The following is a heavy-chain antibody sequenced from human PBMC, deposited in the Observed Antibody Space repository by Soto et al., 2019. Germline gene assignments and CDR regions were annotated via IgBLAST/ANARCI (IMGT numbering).Heavy chain of an antibody. V-gene: IGHV3-30*04. Sequence: QVQLVESGGGVVQPGRSLRLSCAASGFTFSAYAMHWVRQAPGKGLEWVAFISYDGTYKYYADSVKGRFTISRDNSKNTLFRHMDSLRAEDTAVYYCARDPRLGMEVVVSFDNWGQGTLVSVSS. D-gene: IGHD2-15*01. CDR3: ARDPRLGMEVVVSFDN. J-gene: IGHJ4*02. CDR1: GFTFSAYA. CDR2: ISYDGTYK.